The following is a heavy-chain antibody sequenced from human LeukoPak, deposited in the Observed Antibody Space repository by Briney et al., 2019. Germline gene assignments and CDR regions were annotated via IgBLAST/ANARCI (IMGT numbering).Heavy chain of an antibody. Sequence: PGGSLRLSCAASGFTFSSYAMHWVRQAPGKGLEWVAVISYDGSNKYYADSVKGRFTISRDNSKNTLYLQMNSLRAEDTAVYYCAKDSLPTDIWGQGTMVTVSS. V-gene: IGHV3-30*04. J-gene: IGHJ3*02. CDR3: AKDSLPTDI. CDR1: GFTFSSYA. CDR2: ISYDGSNK.